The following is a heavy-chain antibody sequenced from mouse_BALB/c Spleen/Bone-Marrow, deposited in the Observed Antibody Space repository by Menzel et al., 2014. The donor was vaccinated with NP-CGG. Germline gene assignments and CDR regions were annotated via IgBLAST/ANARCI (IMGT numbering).Heavy chain of an antibody. D-gene: IGHD2-2*01. V-gene: IGHV7-3*02. CDR1: GFTFTDYY. Sequence: EVKLVESGGGLVQPGGSLRLSCATSGFTFTDYYMSWVRQPPGKALEWLGFIRNKANGYTTEYSASVKGRFTISRDNSQSILYLQMYTLRAEDSATYYCARDGYDDYWGQGTTLTVSS. CDR3: ARDGYDDY. J-gene: IGHJ2*01. CDR2: IRNKANGYTT.